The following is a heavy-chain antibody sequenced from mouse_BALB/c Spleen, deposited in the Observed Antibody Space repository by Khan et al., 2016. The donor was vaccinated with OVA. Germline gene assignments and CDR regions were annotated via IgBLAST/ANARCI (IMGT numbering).Heavy chain of an antibody. V-gene: IGHV1S132*01. J-gene: IGHJ2*01. Sequence: VQLKQSGAELVRPGASVKLSCKTSGYIFTSYWIHWVKQRSGQGLEWIARIYPGTNNTYYNENLKDRATLTADKSSSTAYMQLNSLNSEVSAVYLCAREEALYYFDYWGQGTTLTVSS. CDR3: AREEALYYFDY. D-gene: IGHD6-1*01. CDR1: GYIFTSYW. CDR2: IYPGTNNT.